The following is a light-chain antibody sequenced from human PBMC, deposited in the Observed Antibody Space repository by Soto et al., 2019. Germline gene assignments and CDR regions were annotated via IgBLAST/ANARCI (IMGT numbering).Light chain of an antibody. CDR2: DVS. Sequence: QSALTQPRSVSGSPGQSVTISCTVTSSDVGGYNYVSWHQQHPGKAPKLMIYDVSKRPSGVPDRFSGSKSGNTASLTISGLQAEDESDYYCCSYAGTYTWVFGGGTKVTVL. V-gene: IGLV2-11*01. CDR1: SSDVGGYNY. J-gene: IGLJ3*02. CDR3: CSYAGTYTWV.